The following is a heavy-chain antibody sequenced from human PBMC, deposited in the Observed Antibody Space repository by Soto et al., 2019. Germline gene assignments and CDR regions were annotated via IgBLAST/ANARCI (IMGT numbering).Heavy chain of an antibody. CDR3: XXEGYSSXXXLEDY. CDR2: IWYDGSNK. V-gene: IGHV3-33*01. J-gene: IGHJ4*02. CDR1: GFTFSSYD. Sequence: QVQLVESGGGVVQPGRSLRLSCAASGFTFSSYDMHWVRQAPGKGLEWVAVIWYDGSNKYYADSVKGRFTISRDNSKXXXXXXXXXXXAXXXXXXXXXXEGYSSXXXLEDYWGQGTLVTVSS. D-gene: IGHD6-13*01.